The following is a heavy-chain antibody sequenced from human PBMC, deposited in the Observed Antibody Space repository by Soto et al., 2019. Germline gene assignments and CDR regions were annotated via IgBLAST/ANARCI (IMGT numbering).Heavy chain of an antibody. CDR2: ISADNGHT. J-gene: IGHJ6*02. D-gene: IGHD5-12*01. V-gene: IGHV1-18*01. CDR3: ASPPIVATIVNYYYGMDV. CDR1: AYSFTSYG. Sequence: ASVKVSCKTSAYSFTSYGFTLVRQAPGEGLEWMGWISADNGHTNYAQKLQGRVTMTTDTSTSTAYMELSSLRSEDTAVYYCASPPIVATIVNYYYGMDVWGQGTTVTVSS.